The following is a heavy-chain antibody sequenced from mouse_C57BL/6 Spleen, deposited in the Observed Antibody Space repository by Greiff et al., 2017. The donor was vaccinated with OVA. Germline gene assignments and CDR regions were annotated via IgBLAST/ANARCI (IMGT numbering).Heavy chain of an antibody. V-gene: IGHV1-61*01. CDR3: ARRGYGNYVWYFDV. CDR2: IYPSDSET. CDR1: GYTFTSYW. D-gene: IGHD2-10*02. Sequence: QVQLKQPGAELVRPGSSVKLSCKASGYTFTSYWMDWVKQRPGQGLEWIGNIYPSDSETHYNQKFKDKATLTVDKSSSTAYMQLSSLTSEDSAVYYCARRGYGNYVWYFDVWGTGTTVTVSS. J-gene: IGHJ1*03.